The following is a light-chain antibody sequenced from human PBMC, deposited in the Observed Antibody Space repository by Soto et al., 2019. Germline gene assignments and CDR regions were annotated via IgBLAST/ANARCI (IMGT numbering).Light chain of an antibody. Sequence: EIVMTQSPVTLSMSAGERATLSFGASQSVTSNLAWYQQKPGQAPRLLIYGASSRATGIPARFSGSGSGTEFTLTISSLQPEDFATYYCLQDYDYPRTFGQGTKVDIK. J-gene: IGKJ1*01. V-gene: IGKV3-15*01. CDR2: GAS. CDR3: LQDYDYPRT. CDR1: QSVTSN.